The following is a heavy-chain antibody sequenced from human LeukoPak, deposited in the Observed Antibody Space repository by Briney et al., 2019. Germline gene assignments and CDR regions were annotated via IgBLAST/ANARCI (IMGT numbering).Heavy chain of an antibody. CDR2: ISSSSSTI. J-gene: IGHJ4*02. Sequence: GGSLRLSCAASGFTFSTYSMNWVRQAPGKGLEWVSYISSSSSTIFYADSVKGRFTISRDNAKNSLYLQMNSLRAEDTAVYYCARAGRFLEWSTLPTDYWGQGTLVTVSS. D-gene: IGHD3-3*01. CDR1: GFTFSTYS. CDR3: ARAGRFLEWSTLPTDY. V-gene: IGHV3-48*01.